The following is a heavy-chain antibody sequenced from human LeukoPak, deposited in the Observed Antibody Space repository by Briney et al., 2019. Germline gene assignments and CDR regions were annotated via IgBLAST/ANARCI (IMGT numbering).Heavy chain of an antibody. CDR3: AHLGSENITIPGSYNWFDP. V-gene: IGHV2-5*02. Sequence: SGPTLVKPTQTLTLTCTLSGFSLSTSGVAVGWIRQPPTKALEWLALIYGDDDKRYSPSLKSRLTITKDTSKNQVVLTMTNVDPVDTATYYCAHLGSENITIPGSYNWFDPWGQGTLVTVSS. CDR2: IYGDDDK. D-gene: IGHD2/OR15-2a*01. J-gene: IGHJ5*02. CDR1: GFSLSTSGVA.